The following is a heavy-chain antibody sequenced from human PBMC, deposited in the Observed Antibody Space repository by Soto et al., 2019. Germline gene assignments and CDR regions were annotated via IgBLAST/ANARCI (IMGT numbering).Heavy chain of an antibody. CDR3: AIQGEMAPD. CDR2: ISYDGSNK. CDR1: GFTFSSYG. D-gene: IGHD1-26*01. V-gene: IGHV3-30*03. J-gene: IGHJ4*02. Sequence: VQLVESGGGVVQPGRSLRLSCAASGFTFSSYGMHWVRQAPGKGLEWVAVISYDGSNKYYADSVKGRFTISRDNSKNTLYLQMNSLRAEDTAVYYCAIQGEMAPDWGQGTLVTVSS.